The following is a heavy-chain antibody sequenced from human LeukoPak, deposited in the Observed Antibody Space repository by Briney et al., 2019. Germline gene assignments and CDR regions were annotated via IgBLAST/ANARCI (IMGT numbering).Heavy chain of an antibody. V-gene: IGHV3-23*01. D-gene: IGHD3-22*01. CDR2: ISGSGGST. J-gene: IGHJ3*02. Sequence: GGSLRLSCAASGFTFSSYAISWVRQAPGKGLEWVSAISGSGGSTYYADSVKGRFTISRDNSKNTLYLQMNSLRAEDTAVYYCAKDTYYYDSSGSRHDAFDIWGQGTMVTVSS. CDR3: AKDTYYYDSSGSRHDAFDI. CDR1: GFTFSSYA.